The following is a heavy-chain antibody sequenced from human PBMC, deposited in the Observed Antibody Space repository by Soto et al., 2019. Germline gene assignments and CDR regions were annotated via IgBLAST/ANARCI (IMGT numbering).Heavy chain of an antibody. D-gene: IGHD2-15*01. CDR3: ARDTSLADFDY. V-gene: IGHV3-7*01. J-gene: IGHJ4*02. Sequence: DSVKGRFTISRDNAKNSLYLQMNSLRAEDTAVYYCARDTSLADFDYWGQGTLVTVSS.